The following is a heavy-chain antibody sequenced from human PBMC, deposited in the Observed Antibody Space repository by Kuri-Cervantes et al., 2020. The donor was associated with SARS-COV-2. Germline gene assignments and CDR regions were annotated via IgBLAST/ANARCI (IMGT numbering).Heavy chain of an antibody. V-gene: IGHV4-39*01. CDR3: ARLVGIFGVVIGTIDY. CDR2: IYCSGST. J-gene: IGHJ4*02. CDR1: GCSISSSSYN. D-gene: IGHD3-3*02. Sequence: SETLSLTCTVSGCSISSSSYNWGWIRQPPGKGQEWIGSIYCSGSTYYNPSLKSRVTISVDTSKNQFSLKLSSVTAADTAVYYCARLVGIFGVVIGTIDYWGQGTLVTVSS.